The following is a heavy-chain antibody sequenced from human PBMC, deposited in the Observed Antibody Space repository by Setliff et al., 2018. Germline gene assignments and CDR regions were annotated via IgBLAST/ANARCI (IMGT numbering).Heavy chain of an antibody. CDR3: ERLVRYCTQRACQRTQDADL. CDR1: GYTFANSI. V-gene: IGHV1-18*04. CDR2: ISAYNGKT. D-gene: IGHD2-8*01. Sequence: ASVKVSCKASGYTFANSIVSWVRQAPGQGLEWMGWISAYNGKTYIKENFQGRLSMTTDTSTNTGYMELRNLTPDDTAVYFCERLVRYCTQRACQRTQDADLWGQGTRVTVSS. J-gene: IGHJ5*02.